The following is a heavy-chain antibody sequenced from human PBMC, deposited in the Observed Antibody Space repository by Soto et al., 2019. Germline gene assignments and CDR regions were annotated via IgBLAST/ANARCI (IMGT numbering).Heavy chain of an antibody. D-gene: IGHD5-12*01. V-gene: IGHV4-61*03. CDR1: GGSVSSEHYY. J-gene: IGHJ4*02. CDR2: FFYTGST. CDR3: AGGTDGKKVAY. Sequence: QVQLQESGPGLVKSSETLSLTCTVSGGSVSSEHYYWNWIRQPPGKGLEWIGYFFYTGSTNYNPSLESRLTMSVDMSKNHFSLKLSSVTAADTAVYHCAGGTDGKKVAYWGQGTLVTVSS.